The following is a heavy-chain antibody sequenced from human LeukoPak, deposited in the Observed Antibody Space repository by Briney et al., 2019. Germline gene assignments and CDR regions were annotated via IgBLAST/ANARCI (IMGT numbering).Heavy chain of an antibody. J-gene: IGHJ4*02. CDR3: ARDLGATSV. D-gene: IGHD1-26*01. CDR2: INPSGGST. CDR1: GYTFTSCY. V-gene: IGHV1-46*01. Sequence: ASVKVSCKASGYTFTSCYMHWVRQAPGQGLEWMGIINPSGGSTSYAQKFQGRVTMTRDTSISTAYMELSRLRSDDTAVYYCARDLGATSVWGQGTLVTVSS.